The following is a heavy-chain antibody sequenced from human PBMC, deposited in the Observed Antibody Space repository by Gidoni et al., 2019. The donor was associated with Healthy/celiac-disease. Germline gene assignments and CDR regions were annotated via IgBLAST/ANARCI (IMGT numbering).Heavy chain of an antibody. CDR1: GGSFSGYY. Sequence: QVQLQQWGAGLLKPSETLSLTCAVYGGSFSGYYWSWIRQPPGKGLEWIGEINHSGSTNYNPSLKSRVTISVDTSKNQFSLKLSSVTAADTAVYYCARGYYDSSGYYYVWYYYYGMDVWGQETTVTVSS. J-gene: IGHJ6*02. CDR3: ARGYYDSSGYYYVWYYYYGMDV. D-gene: IGHD3-22*01. V-gene: IGHV4-34*01. CDR2: INHSGST.